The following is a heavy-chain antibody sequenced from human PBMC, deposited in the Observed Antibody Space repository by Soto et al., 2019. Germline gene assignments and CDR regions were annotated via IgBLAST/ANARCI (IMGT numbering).Heavy chain of an antibody. CDR2: INPNSGGT. V-gene: IGHV1-2*04. J-gene: IGHJ6*02. CDR3: ASSHTYYYYGMDV. CDR1: GYTFTGYY. Sequence: GASVKVSCKASGYTFTGYYMHWVRQAPGQGLEWMGWINPNSGGTNYAQKFQGWVTMTRDTSISTAYMELSRLRSDDTAVYYCASSHTYYYYGMDVWGQGTTVTVSS.